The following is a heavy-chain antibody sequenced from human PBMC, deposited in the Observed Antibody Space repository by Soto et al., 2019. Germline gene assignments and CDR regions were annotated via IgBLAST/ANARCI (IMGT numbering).Heavy chain of an antibody. CDR2: IIPIFGTS. D-gene: IGHD2-15*01. Sequence: QLQLVQSGAEVKKPGSSVNVSCKTSGGSFSSNTITWVRQAPGQGLEWMGGIIPIFGTSNYAQKFQGRVTITADESTNTVSMELSRLRYEDTAVYYCARDVLLVVASATRAAGWVDPWGQGTLVTVSS. V-gene: IGHV1-69*01. CDR1: GGSFSSNT. CDR3: ARDVLLVVASATRAAGWVDP. J-gene: IGHJ5*02.